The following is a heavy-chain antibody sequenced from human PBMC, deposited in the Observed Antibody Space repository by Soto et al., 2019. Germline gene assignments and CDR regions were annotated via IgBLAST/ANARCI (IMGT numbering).Heavy chain of an antibody. Sequence: SETLSLTXTVSGGSISKNDYYWAWIRQPPGKGLEWIGTIYYSGNTYYNPSLKSRVTISVDTSKDQFSLKLSSVTAADTAVYHCARLDKVLVQTFDYWGQGTLVTVSS. D-gene: IGHD5-18*01. CDR2: IYYSGNT. CDR3: ARLDKVLVQTFDY. CDR1: GGSISKNDYY. V-gene: IGHV4-39*01. J-gene: IGHJ4*02.